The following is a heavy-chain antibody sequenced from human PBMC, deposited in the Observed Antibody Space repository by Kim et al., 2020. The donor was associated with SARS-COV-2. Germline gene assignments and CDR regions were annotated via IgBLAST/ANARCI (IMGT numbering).Heavy chain of an antibody. V-gene: IGHV3-23*01. CDR2: VGGVDDT. J-gene: IGHJ4*02. CDR3: AKARVVNTRGYFDY. CDR1: GFTFSSYP. D-gene: IGHD3-22*01. Sequence: GGSLRLSCEASGFTFSSYPMTWVRQAPGRGLEWVSTVGGVDDTYYADSVKGRFTISRDNSRNTVSLQMNSLRAEDTAVYYCAKARVVNTRGYFDYWGQGT.